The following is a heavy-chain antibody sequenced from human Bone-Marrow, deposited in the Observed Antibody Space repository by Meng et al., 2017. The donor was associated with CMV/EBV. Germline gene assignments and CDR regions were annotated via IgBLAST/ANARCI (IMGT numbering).Heavy chain of an antibody. CDR3: ARDKGVVVPAAIGAFDI. J-gene: IGHJ3*02. D-gene: IGHD2-2*01. CDR1: GGSFSGYY. Sequence: GSLRLSCAVYGGSFSGYYWSWIRQPPGKGLEWIGEINHSGSTYYNPSLKSRVTISVDTSKNQFSLKLSSVTAADTAVYYCARDKGVVVPAAIGAFDIWGQGTMVTVSS. V-gene: IGHV4-34*01. CDR2: INHSGST.